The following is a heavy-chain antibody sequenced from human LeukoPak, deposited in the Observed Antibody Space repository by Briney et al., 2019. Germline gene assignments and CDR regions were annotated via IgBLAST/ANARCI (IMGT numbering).Heavy chain of an antibody. Sequence: GGSLRLSCAGSGFTFDDYGMAWVRQVQGKGLEWVAGINWNGGTRGYADSVRGRFTISRDNAKNSLDLQMDSLRVEDTALYYCARDQGYFYDSSGHSPLEYWGRETLVTVSS. CDR3: ARDQGYFYDSSGHSPLEY. V-gene: IGHV3-20*04. CDR1: GFTFDDYG. CDR2: INWNGGTR. D-gene: IGHD3-22*01. J-gene: IGHJ4*02.